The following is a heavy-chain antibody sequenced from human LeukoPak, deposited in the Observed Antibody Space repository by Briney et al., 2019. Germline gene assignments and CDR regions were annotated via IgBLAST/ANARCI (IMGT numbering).Heavy chain of an antibody. CDR1: GFTFDDYA. CDR3: AKAGYSSSWYIDY. Sequence: TGGSLRLSCAASGFTFDDYAMHWVRQAPGKGLEWVSGISWNSGSIGYADSAKGRFTISRDNAKNSLYLQMNSLRAEDTALYYCAKAGYSSSWYIDYWGQGTLVTVSS. D-gene: IGHD6-13*01. V-gene: IGHV3-9*01. CDR2: ISWNSGSI. J-gene: IGHJ4*02.